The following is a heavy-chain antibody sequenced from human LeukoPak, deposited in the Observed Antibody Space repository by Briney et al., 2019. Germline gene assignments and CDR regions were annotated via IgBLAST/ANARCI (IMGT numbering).Heavy chain of an antibody. CDR1: GGSISSSSYY. J-gene: IGHJ4*02. CDR2: IYYSGST. D-gene: IGHD4-17*01. CDR3: ARQVYGDFNFDY. Sequence: SETLSLTCTVSGGSISSSSYYWSWIRQPPGKGLEWIGYIYYSGSTNYNPSLKSRVTISVDTSKNQFSLKLSSVTAADTAVYYCARQVYGDFNFDYWGQGTLVTVSS. V-gene: IGHV4-61*01.